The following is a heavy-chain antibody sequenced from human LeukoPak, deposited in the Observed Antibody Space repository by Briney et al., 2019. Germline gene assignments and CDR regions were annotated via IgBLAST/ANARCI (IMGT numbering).Heavy chain of an antibody. J-gene: IGHJ5*02. V-gene: IGHV4-4*07. CDR2: IYTSGST. D-gene: IGHD1-26*01. Sequence: SETLSLTCTVSGGSISSDYWSWIRQPAGKGLEWIGRIYTSGSTNYNPSLKSRVTMSVDTSKNQFSLNLRSVTAADTAVYYCARGSFFAGARVWFDPWGQGTLVTVSS. CDR1: GGSISSDY. CDR3: ARGSFFAGARVWFDP.